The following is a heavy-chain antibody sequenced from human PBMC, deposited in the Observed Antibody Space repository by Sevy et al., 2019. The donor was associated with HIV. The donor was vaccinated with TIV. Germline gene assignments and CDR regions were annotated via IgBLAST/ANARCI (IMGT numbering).Heavy chain of an antibody. V-gene: IGHV1-24*01. CDR1: GYTLTELS. CDR2: FDPEDGKR. J-gene: IGHJ4*02. Sequence: ASVKVSCKVSGYTLTELSMHWVRQAPGKGLEWVGTFDPEDGKRIYAQKFKGRLTMTEDTSTETAYMELNSLRSDDTAVYYCATTKDYYDSSGHPFDYWGQGTQVTVSS. CDR3: ATTKDYYDSSGHPFDY. D-gene: IGHD3-22*01.